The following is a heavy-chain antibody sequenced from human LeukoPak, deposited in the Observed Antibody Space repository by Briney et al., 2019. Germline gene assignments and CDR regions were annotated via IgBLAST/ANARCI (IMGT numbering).Heavy chain of an antibody. CDR2: VYYSGST. CDR3: ARQEDSSGYYSRGGYYFDY. Sequence: KTSETLSHTCSVSGGSISTSTYYWAWIRQPPGKGLEWIGCVYYSGSTYYNPSLKSRVSISVDTSKNQFSLKLTSVTAADTAVYFCARQEDSSGYYSRGGYYFDYWGQGTLVTVSS. J-gene: IGHJ4*02. V-gene: IGHV4-39*01. CDR1: GGSISTSTYY. D-gene: IGHD3-22*01.